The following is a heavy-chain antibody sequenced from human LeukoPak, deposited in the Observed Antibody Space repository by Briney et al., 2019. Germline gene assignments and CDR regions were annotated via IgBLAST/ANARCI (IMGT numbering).Heavy chain of an antibody. CDR2: IYPGDSDT. Sequence: LRESLKISCKGSGYSFTSYWIGWVRQMPGKGLEWMGIIYPGDSDTRYSPSFQGQVTISADKSISTAYLQWSSLKASDTAMYYCARPDYHDSSGYYYVGAFDIWGQGTMVTVSS. V-gene: IGHV5-51*01. D-gene: IGHD3-22*01. CDR3: ARPDYHDSSGYYYVGAFDI. CDR1: GYSFTSYW. J-gene: IGHJ3*02.